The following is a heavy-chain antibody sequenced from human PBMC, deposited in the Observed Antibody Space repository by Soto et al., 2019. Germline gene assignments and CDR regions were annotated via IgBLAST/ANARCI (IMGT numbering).Heavy chain of an antibody. Sequence: ASVKVSCKASGYTFTSYGISWVRQAPGQGLEWMGWISAYNGNTNYAQKLQGRVTMTTDTSTSTAYMELRSLRSDDTAVYYCARVAWFGELLYYYYGMDVWGQGTTVTVSS. CDR3: ARVAWFGELLYYYYGMDV. D-gene: IGHD3-10*01. CDR1: GYTFTSYG. J-gene: IGHJ6*02. CDR2: ISAYNGNT. V-gene: IGHV1-18*01.